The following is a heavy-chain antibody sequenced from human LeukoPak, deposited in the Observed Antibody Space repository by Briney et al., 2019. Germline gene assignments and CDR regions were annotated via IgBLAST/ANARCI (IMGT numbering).Heavy chain of an antibody. V-gene: IGHV3-23*01. CDR2: ISVSGHKT. Sequence: GGSLRLSCAASGFTFSSYSMSWVRQAPGKGLEWVSGISVSGHKTYHADSVKGRFTISRDNSKNMVYLQMNNLRAEDTAVYYCASQLGDASDIWGQGTMVTVSS. CDR3: ASQLGDASDI. D-gene: IGHD6-13*01. J-gene: IGHJ3*02. CDR1: GFTFSSYS.